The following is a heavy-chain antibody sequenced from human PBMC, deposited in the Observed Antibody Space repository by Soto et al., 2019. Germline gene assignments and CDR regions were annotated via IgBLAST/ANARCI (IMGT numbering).Heavy chain of an antibody. CDR3: AKTITKRFLPNWFDP. CDR2: ISGSGGST. D-gene: IGHD3-3*01. J-gene: IGHJ5*02. Sequence: PGGSLRLSCAASGFTFSSYAMSWVRQAPGKGLEWVSAISGSGGSTYYADSVKGRFTISRDNSKNTLYLQMNSLRAEDTAVYYCAKTITKRFLPNWFDPWGQGTLVTVSS. CDR1: GFTFSSYA. V-gene: IGHV3-23*01.